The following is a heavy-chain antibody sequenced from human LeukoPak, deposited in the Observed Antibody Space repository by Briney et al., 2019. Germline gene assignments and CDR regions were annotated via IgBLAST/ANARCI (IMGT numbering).Heavy chain of an antibody. V-gene: IGHV3-23*01. CDR3: AKDLGTITMIVVRWYSGAPLDY. CDR2: ISGSGGST. D-gene: IGHD3-22*01. Sequence: GGSLRLSCAASGFTFSSYGMSWVRQAPGKGLEWVSAISGSGGSTYYADSVKGRFTISRDNSKNTLYLQMNSLRAEDTAVYYCAKDLGTITMIVVRWYSGAPLDYWGQGTLVTVSS. CDR1: GFTFSSYG. J-gene: IGHJ4*02.